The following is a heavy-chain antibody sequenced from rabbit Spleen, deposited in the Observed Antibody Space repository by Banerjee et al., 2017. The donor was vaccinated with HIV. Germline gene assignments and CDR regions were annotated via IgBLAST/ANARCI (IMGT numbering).Heavy chain of an antibody. V-gene: IGHV1S40*01. CDR2: IDTGSSGFT. Sequence: QSLEESGGDLVKPGASLTLTCIASGVSFSGNSYMCWVRQAPGKGLEWIACIDTGSSGFTYFASWAKGRFTISKTSSTTVTLQMTSLTAADTATYFCARDPYGGNVYAYFDLWGPGTLVTVS. D-gene: IGHD6-1*01. J-gene: IGHJ4*01. CDR3: ARDPYGGNVYAYFDL. CDR1: GVSFSGNSY.